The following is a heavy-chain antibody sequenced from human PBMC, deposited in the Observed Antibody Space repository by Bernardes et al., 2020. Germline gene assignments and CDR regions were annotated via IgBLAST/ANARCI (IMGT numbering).Heavy chain of an antibody. CDR1: CGSISSSSYY. V-gene: IGHV4-39*01. Sequence: SETLSLTCTVSCGSISSSSYYWGWIRQPPGKGLEWIGSIYYSGSTYYNPSLKSLVTISVDTSKNQFSLKLSSVTAADTSVYYCARLIEQQLVADYFDYWGQGTLVNVSS. D-gene: IGHD6-13*01. CDR2: IYYSGST. CDR3: ARLIEQQLVADYFDY. J-gene: IGHJ4*02.